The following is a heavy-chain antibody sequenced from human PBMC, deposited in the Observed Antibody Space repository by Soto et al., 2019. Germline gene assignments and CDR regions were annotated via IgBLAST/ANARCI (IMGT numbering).Heavy chain of an antibody. CDR3: ARDHYGFDY. CDR1: GVSSNSYY. CDR2: IYASGST. D-gene: IGHD4-17*01. J-gene: IGHJ4*02. V-gene: IGHV4-4*07. Sequence: SATLSLTSPVSGVSSNSYYWSWLRQPAGKGLEWIGRIYASGSTNYYPSLKSRVTMSVDTSKNQFSLKLSSVTAADTAVYYCARDHYGFDYWGQGTLVTVS.